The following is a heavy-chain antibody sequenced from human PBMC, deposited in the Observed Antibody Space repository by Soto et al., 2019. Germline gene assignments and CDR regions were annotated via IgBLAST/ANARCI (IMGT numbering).Heavy chain of an antibody. CDR3: AKGSTNSRPYYFDS. V-gene: IGHV3-23*01. J-gene: IGHJ4*02. CDR1: GFTFSAYV. D-gene: IGHD6-13*01. Sequence: EVQLLESGRGLVQPGGSLRVSCAASGFTFSAYVMSWVRQAPGKGLEWVSAITGSGGDTYHADSVKGRFTISRDSTESTLYLQMNSLRAEDTAVYYCAKGSTNSRPYYFDSWGQGTLVTVSS. CDR2: ITGSGGDT.